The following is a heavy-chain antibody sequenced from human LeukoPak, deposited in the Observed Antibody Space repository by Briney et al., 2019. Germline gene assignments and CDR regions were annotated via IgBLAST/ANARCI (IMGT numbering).Heavy chain of an antibody. CDR2: IKSKTDGGTT. CDR3: AKFSFSGSETDHPPSTT. D-gene: IGHD1-26*01. V-gene: IGHV3-15*01. CDR1: GFTLSSYA. Sequence: GGSLRLSCAASGFTLSSYAMHWVRQAPGKGLEWVGRIKSKTDGGTTDYAAPVKGRFTISRDDSKNTLYLQMNSLKTEDTAVYYCAKFSFSGSETDHPPSTTWGQGTLATVSS. J-gene: IGHJ5*02.